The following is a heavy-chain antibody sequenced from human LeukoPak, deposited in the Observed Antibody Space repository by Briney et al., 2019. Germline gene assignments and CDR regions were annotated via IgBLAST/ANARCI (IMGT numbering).Heavy chain of an antibody. CDR1: GFTFSSYA. V-gene: IGHV3-7*01. CDR2: IKQGGSEK. D-gene: IGHD1-7*01. Sequence: PGGSLRLSCAASGFTFSSYAMRWVRQAPGKGLEWVANIKQGGSEKYYVDSVKGRFTISRDDAKSSLYLQMNSLRAEDTAVYYCARGVSSNWDYLYFDYWGQGALVTVSS. J-gene: IGHJ4*02. CDR3: ARGVSSNWDYLYFDY.